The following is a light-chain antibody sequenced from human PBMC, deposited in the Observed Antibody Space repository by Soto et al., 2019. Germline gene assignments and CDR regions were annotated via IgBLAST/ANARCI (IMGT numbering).Light chain of an antibody. Sequence: QSVLTQPASVSGSPGQSITISCTGTSSDVGGYNYVSWYQQHPGKAPKFMIYDVSNRPSGVSNRFSGSKSGNTATLGITGLQTGDQADYYCGTWDSSLSGFVFGTRTKVTVL. CDR2: DVS. CDR1: SSDVGGYNY. CDR3: GTWDSSLSGFV. V-gene: IGLV2-14*01. J-gene: IGLJ1*01.